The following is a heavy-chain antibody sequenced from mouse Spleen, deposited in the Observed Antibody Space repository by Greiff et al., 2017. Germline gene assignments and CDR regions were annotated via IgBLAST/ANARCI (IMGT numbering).Heavy chain of an antibody. V-gene: IGHV1-26*01. CDR1: GYTFTDYY. D-gene: IGHD1-1*01. CDR3: ARNGLRPLFDY. J-gene: IGHJ2*01. Sequence: VQLQQSGPELVKPGASVKISCKASGYTFTDYYMNWVKQSHGKSLEWIGDINPNNGGTSYNQKFKGKATLTVDKSSSTAYMELRSLTSEDSAVYYCARNGLRPLFDYWGQGTTLTVSS. CDR2: INPNNGGT.